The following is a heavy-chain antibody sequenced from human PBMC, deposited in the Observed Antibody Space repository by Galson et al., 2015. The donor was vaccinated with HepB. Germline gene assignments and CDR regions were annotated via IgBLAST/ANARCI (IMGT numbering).Heavy chain of an antibody. CDR3: ARDSIPSLAYCGGDCTGGYYYGMDV. V-gene: IGHV3-21*01. J-gene: IGHJ6*02. Sequence: SLRLSCAASGFTFSSYSMNWVRQAPGKGLEWGSSISSSSSYIYYADSVKGRFTISRDNAKNSLYLQMNNLRAEDTAVYYCARDSIPSLAYCGGDCTGGYYYGMDVWGQGTTLTVSS. CDR2: ISSSSSYI. D-gene: IGHD2-21*02. CDR1: GFTFSSYS.